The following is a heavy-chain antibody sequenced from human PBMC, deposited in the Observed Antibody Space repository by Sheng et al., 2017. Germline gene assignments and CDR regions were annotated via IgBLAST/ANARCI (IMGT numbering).Heavy chain of an antibody. CDR2: IYYSGST. V-gene: IGHV4-39*01. CDR3: ARHNRGXSSTSCYNYYMDV. Sequence: QLQLQESGPGLVKPSETLSLTCTVSGGSISTSSYYWGWIRQPPGKDLEWIGNIYYSGSTYYNPSLKSRVTISVDTSKNQFSLKLSSVTATDTAVYYCARHNRGXSSTSCYNYYMDVWGQRDHG. CDR1: GGSISTSSYY. D-gene: IGHD2-2*01. J-gene: IGHJ6*03.